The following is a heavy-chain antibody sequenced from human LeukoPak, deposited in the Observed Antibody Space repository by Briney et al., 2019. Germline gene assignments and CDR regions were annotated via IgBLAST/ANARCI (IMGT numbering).Heavy chain of an antibody. CDR2: IIPIFGTA. D-gene: IGHD3-3*01. CDR1: GYTFTSYY. Sequence: GASVKVSCKASGYTFTSYYMHWVRQDPGQGLEWMGGIIPIFGTANYAQKFQGRVTITTDESTSTAYMELSSLRSEDTAVYYCAFGVINSSDYWGQGTLVTVSS. CDR3: AFGVINSSDY. V-gene: IGHV1-69*05. J-gene: IGHJ4*02.